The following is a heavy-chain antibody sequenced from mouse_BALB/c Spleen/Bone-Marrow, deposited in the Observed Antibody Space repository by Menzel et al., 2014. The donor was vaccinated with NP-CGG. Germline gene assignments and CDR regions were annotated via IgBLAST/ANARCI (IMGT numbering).Heavy chain of an antibody. V-gene: IGHV5-9-4*01. J-gene: IGHJ2*01. Sequence: EVKLMESGGGLVKPGGSLKLSCAASGFTFSSYAMSWVRQSPEKGLEWVAEISSGGSYTYYPDTVTGRFTISRDNAKNTLCLEMASLRTTETAINNYARDSSSCLNNGGQGTLSQSPQ. CDR3: ARDSSSCLNN. CDR2: ISSGGSYT. D-gene: IGHD3-1*01. CDR1: GFTFSSYA.